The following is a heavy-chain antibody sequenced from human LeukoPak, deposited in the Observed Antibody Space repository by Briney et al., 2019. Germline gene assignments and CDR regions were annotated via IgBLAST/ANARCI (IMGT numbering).Heavy chain of an antibody. CDR1: GFTFSSYW. CDR2: IKQDGSEK. Sequence: GGSLRLSCAASGFTFSSYWMSWVRQAPGKGLEWVANIKQDGSEKYYVDSVKGRFTISRDNAKNSLYLQMNTLRAEDTAVYYCAKGSSSGRPYFFDYWGPGTLVTVSS. J-gene: IGHJ4*02. D-gene: IGHD6-19*01. V-gene: IGHV3-7*03. CDR3: AKGSSSGRPYFFDY.